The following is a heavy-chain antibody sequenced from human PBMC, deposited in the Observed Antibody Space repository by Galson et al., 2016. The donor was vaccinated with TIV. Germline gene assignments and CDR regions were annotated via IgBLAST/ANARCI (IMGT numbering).Heavy chain of an antibody. V-gene: IGHV3-33*01. CDR2: ISYDGSDK. D-gene: IGHD5-18*01. J-gene: IGHJ6*02. Sequence: SLRLSCATSGFSFSHYGMHWVRQAPGKGLEWVAIISYDGSDKDYTDSVKGRFTISRDKSKNTLYLQMDSVRVEDTATYYCARIHRSYGMDVWGQGTTVTVSS. CDR3: ARIHRSYGMDV. CDR1: GFSFSHYG.